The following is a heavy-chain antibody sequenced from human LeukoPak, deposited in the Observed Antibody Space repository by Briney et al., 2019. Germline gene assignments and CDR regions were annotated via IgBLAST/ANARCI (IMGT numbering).Heavy chain of an antibody. CDR2: ISSGGTSI. Sequence: GGSLRLSCAASEFTFSIYEMNWVRQAPGKGLEWISYISSGGTSIYYADSVNGRFTISRDNARNSLYLQLNNLRADDTAVYYCATSGYYDYWGQGSLVTVSS. D-gene: IGHD2-15*01. CDR3: ATSGYYDY. CDR1: EFTFSIYE. J-gene: IGHJ4*02. V-gene: IGHV3-48*03.